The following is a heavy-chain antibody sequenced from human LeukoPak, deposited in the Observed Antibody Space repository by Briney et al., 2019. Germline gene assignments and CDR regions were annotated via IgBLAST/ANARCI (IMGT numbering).Heavy chain of an antibody. CDR1: GGSISSGSYY. V-gene: IGHV4-61*02. CDR3: ARTYSSSSDLDY. D-gene: IGHD6-6*01. J-gene: IGHJ4*02. Sequence: PSETLSLTCTVSGGSISSGSYYWSWIRQPAGKGLEWIGRIYTSGSTNYNPSLKSRVTISVDTSKNQFSLKLSSVTAADTAVYYCARTYSSSSDLDYWGQGTLVTVSS. CDR2: IYTSGST.